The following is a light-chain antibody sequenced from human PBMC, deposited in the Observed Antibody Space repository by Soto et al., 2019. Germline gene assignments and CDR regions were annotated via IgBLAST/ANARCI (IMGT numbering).Light chain of an antibody. CDR3: QQYGSSPYT. Sequence: EIVLTQSPGTLSLSPGERATLSCRASQTVSSNYLAWYQQKLGQAPRLLIYGASSMATGIPDRFSGSGSGTDFTLTISRLEPEDFAVYYCQQYGSSPYTFGQGTKLEIK. CDR1: QTVSSNY. J-gene: IGKJ2*01. CDR2: GAS. V-gene: IGKV3-20*01.